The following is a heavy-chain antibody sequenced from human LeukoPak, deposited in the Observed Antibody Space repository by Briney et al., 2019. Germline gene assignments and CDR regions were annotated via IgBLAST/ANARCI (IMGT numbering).Heavy chain of an antibody. Sequence: GGSLRLSCAASGFTFSSYWMHWVRQAPGKGLVWVSRINSDGSSTGYADSVKGRFTISRDNAKNTLYLQMNSLRAEDTAVYYCARDSDTQRDYYGMDVWGQGTTVTVFS. V-gene: IGHV3-74*01. CDR3: ARDSDTQRDYYGMDV. D-gene: IGHD2-15*01. CDR1: GFTFSSYW. J-gene: IGHJ6*02. CDR2: INSDGSST.